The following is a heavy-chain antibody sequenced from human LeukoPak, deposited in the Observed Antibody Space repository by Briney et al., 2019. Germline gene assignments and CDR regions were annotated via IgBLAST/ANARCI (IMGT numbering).Heavy chain of an antibody. J-gene: IGHJ5*02. Sequence: SVKVSCKASGGTFSSYAISWVRQAPGQGLKWMGGIIPIFGTANYAQKFQGRVTITADESTSTAYMELSSLRSEDTAVYYCARDVGPSHQTHAVVTTWFDPWGQGTLVTVSS. V-gene: IGHV1-69*13. CDR3: ARDVGPSHQTHAVVTTWFDP. CDR2: IIPIFGTA. CDR1: GGTFSSYA. D-gene: IGHD2-21*02.